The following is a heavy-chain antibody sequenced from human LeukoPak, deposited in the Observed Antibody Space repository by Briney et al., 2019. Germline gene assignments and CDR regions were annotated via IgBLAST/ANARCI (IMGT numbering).Heavy chain of an antibody. CDR2: INPSDGST. CDR1: GYTFTSFY. D-gene: IGHD3-3*01. Sequence: ASVKVSCKASGYTFTSFYVHWVRQAPGQGLEWMGVINPSDGSTNHAQKFQGRVTMTRDTSTSTVYMELRSLTSEDTAMYYCARDLSITIFGVVTYPDYWGQGTLITVSS. V-gene: IGHV1-46*03. J-gene: IGHJ4*02. CDR3: ARDLSITIFGVVTYPDY.